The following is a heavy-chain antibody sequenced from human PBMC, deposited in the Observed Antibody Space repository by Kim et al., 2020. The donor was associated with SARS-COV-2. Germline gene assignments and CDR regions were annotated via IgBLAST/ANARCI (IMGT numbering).Heavy chain of an antibody. CDR1: GFSFSTHA. CDR3: ARGNGLSGTTSLRYYYYYGMDV. J-gene: IGHJ6*02. CDR2: IGDSGIST. D-gene: IGHD1-20*01. V-gene: IGHV3-23*05. Sequence: GGSLRLSCAASGFSFSTHAMSWVRQPPGKGLEWVSGIGDSGISTYHADSVKGRFTIARDNSKKTLYLQMNSLRAEDTAVYYCARGNGLSGTTSLRYYYYYGMDVWGQGTTVTVSS.